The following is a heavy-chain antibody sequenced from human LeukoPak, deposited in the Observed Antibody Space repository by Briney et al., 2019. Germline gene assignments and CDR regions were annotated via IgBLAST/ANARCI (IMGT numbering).Heavy chain of an antibody. V-gene: IGHV4-61*01. CDR1: GGSISEGNHF. CDR3: ARDRGSNKMIPDAFDI. J-gene: IGHJ3*02. D-gene: IGHD2-15*01. CDR2: IYYSGST. Sequence: SSGTLSLTCAVSGGSISEGNHFWTWIRQPPGKGLEWIGYIYYSGSTNYNPSLKSRVTISVDTSKNQFSLKLSSVTAADTAVYYCARDRGSNKMIPDAFDIWGQGTMVTVSS.